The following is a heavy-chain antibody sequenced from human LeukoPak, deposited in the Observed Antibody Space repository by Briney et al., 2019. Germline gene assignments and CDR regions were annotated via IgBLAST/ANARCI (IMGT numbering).Heavy chain of an antibody. D-gene: IGHD6-13*01. CDR2: IIPIFGTA. V-gene: IGHV1-69*01. CDR3: ARAAGYSSRAATNWFDP. J-gene: IGHJ5*02. CDR1: GGTFSSYA. Sequence: ASVKVSCKATGGTFSSYAISWVRQAPGQGLEWMGGIIPIFGTANYAQKFQGRVTITAGESTSTAYMELSSLRSEDTAVYYCARAAGYSSRAATNWFDPWGQGTLVTVSS.